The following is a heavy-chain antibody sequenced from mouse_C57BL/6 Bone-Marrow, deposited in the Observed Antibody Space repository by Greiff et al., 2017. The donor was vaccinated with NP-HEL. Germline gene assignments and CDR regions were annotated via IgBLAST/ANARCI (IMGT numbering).Heavy chain of an antibody. V-gene: IGHV1-82*01. CDR3: ARTDY. CDR2: IHPGDGDT. CDR1: GYAFSSSW. J-gene: IGHJ2*01. Sequence: QVQLQQSGPELVKPGASVKISCKASGYAFSSSWMNWVKQRPGKGLEWIGRIHPGDGDTNYNGKFKGKTTLTADKSSSTAYMQLSRLTSEDCAVYFCARTDYWGQGTTLTVSS.